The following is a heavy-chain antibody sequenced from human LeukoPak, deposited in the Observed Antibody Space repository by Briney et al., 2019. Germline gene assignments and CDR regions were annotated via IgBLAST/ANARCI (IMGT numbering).Heavy chain of an antibody. CDR2: IYYSGST. V-gene: IGHV4-59*08. Sequence: SETLSLTCTVSGGSISSYYWSWIRQPPGKGLEWIGYIYYSGSTNYNPSLKSRVTISVDTSKNQFSLKLSSVTAADTAVYYCARSESSSGEFDYWGQGTLVTVSS. J-gene: IGHJ4*02. D-gene: IGHD6-13*01. CDR1: GGSISSYY. CDR3: ARSESSSGEFDY.